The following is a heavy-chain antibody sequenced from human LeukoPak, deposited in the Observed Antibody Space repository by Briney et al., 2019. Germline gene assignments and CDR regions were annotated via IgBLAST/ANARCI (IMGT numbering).Heavy chain of an antibody. V-gene: IGHV3-53*01. Sequence: GGSLRLSCVASGFTFNTYWMHWVRQAPGKGPVWVSVTYTGGNSYYAGSVQGRFIISRDISKNTLYLQMNNLRAEDSALYYCARGGRGSAAVVAPRSFDIWGQGTMVTVSS. D-gene: IGHD3-22*01. CDR2: TYTGGNS. J-gene: IGHJ3*02. CDR1: GFTFNTYW. CDR3: ARGGRGSAAVVAPRSFDI.